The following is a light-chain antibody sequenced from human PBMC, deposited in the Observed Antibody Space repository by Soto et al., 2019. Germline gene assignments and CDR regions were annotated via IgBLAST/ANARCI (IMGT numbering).Light chain of an antibody. J-gene: IGKJ3*01. Sequence: PMTQTASTLSASVGDRVILXCRASQSFGNRLDWYQQKPGKAPKPLIYKASSLESGVPTRFSGSASGTDYTLTIRSQQPEDFATDYCQQYNSYVFGPGTKVDIK. CDR2: KAS. CDR3: QQYNSYV. V-gene: IGKV1-5*03. CDR1: QSFGNR.